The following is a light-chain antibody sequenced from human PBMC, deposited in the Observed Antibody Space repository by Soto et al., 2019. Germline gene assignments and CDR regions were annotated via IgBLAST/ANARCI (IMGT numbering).Light chain of an antibody. V-gene: IGKV3-15*01. CDR2: GAS. J-gene: IGKJ4*02. Sequence: EIVMTQSPATLSVSPGERATLSCRASQSVSSNLAWYQQKPGQAPRLLIYGASTRATGIPARFSGSGSGTEFTLTNSRLQAEEFAVYYCQQYNNWAPLTVGGGTKVEIK. CDR1: QSVSSN. CDR3: QQYNNWAPLT.